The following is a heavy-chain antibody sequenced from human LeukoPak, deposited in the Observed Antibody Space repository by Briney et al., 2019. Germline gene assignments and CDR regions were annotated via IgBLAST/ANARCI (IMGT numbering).Heavy chain of an antibody. CDR1: SGSISSYY. CDR3: ARSKEGGYYYYGMDV. V-gene: IGHV4-59*01. Sequence: SETLSLTRTVSSGSISSYYWSWIRQPPGKGLEWIGYIYYSGSTNYNPSLKSRVTISVDTSKNQFSLKLSSVTAADTVVYYCARSKEGGYYYYGMDVWGKGTTVTVSS. CDR2: IYYSGST. J-gene: IGHJ6*04.